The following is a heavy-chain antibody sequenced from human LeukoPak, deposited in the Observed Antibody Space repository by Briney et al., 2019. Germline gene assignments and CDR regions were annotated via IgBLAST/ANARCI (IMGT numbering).Heavy chain of an antibody. CDR2: IYYSGST. Sequence: SETLSLTCTVSGGSISSYYWSWIRQPPGKGLEWIGYIYYSGSTNYNPSLKSRVTISVDTSKNQFSLKLSSVTAADTAVYYCARDLYYYYYMDVWGKGTTVTVSS. J-gene: IGHJ6*03. V-gene: IGHV4-59*12. CDR3: ARDLYYYYYMDV. CDR1: GGSISSYY.